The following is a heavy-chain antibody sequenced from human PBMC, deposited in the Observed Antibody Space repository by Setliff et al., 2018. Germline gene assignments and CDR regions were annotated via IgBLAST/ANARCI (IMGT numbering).Heavy chain of an antibody. J-gene: IGHJ4*02. Sequence: SETLSLTCTVSGESIRSNNWWNWVRQPPGKGLEWIGDIYQSGTTNYNPSLKSRATISIDTSKDQFSLKLISMSAADTAVYFCARGRNIAARLLDSWGQGALVTVSS. CDR1: GESIRSNNW. CDR2: IYQSGTT. V-gene: IGHV4-4*02. CDR3: ARGRNIAARLLDS. D-gene: IGHD6-6*01.